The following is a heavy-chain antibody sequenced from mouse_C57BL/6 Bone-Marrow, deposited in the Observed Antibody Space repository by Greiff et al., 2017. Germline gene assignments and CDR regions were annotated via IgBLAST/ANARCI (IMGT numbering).Heavy chain of an antibody. J-gene: IGHJ1*03. V-gene: IGHV5-12*01. Sequence: EVQGVESGGGLVQPGGSLKLSCAASGFTFSDYYMYWVRQTPEKRLEWVAYISNGGGSTYYPDTVKGRFPISRDNAKNTLSLQMSRLQSEDTARYYCARPYCGSSHWYFDVWGTGTTVTVSS. CDR3: ARPYCGSSHWYFDV. D-gene: IGHD1-1*01. CDR1: GFTFSDYY. CDR2: ISNGGGST.